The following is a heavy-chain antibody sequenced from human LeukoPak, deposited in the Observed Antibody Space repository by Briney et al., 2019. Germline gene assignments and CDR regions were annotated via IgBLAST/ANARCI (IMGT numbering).Heavy chain of an antibody. CDR1: GGSISSYY. CDR3: ARWIYDSSGYYLDY. Sequence: SETLSLTCTVSGGSISSYYWSWIRQPPGKGLEWIGYIYYSGSTNYNPSRKSRVTISVDTSKNQYSLKLSSVTAADTAVYYCARWIYDSSGYYLDYWGQGTLVTVSS. D-gene: IGHD3-22*01. V-gene: IGHV4-59*13. CDR2: IYYSGST. J-gene: IGHJ4*02.